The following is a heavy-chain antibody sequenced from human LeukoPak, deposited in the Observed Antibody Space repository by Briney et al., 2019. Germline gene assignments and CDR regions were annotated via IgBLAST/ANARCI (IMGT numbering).Heavy chain of an antibody. CDR2: ISSSGSTI. CDR3: AREKETLLSITMVRGLIRRHYYMDV. Sequence: GGSLRLSCAASGFTFSSYTMNWVRQAPGKGLEWISYISSSGSTIHYVDSVKGRFTISRDNAKNSLFLQMNSLRAEDTAVYYCAREKETLLSITMVRGLIRRHYYMDVWGKGTTVTISS. V-gene: IGHV3-48*01. D-gene: IGHD3-10*01. J-gene: IGHJ6*03. CDR1: GFTFSSYT.